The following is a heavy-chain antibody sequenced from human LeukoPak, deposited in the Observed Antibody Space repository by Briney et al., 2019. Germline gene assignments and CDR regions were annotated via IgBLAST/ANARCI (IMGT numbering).Heavy chain of an antibody. V-gene: IGHV4-31*03. CDR1: GGSISSGGYY. CDR3: AREGLGKPFDY. CDR2: IYYSGST. J-gene: IGHJ4*02. D-gene: IGHD3/OR15-3a*01. Sequence: SQTLSLTCPVSGGSISSGGYYWSWIRQHPGKGLEWIGYIYYSGSTYYNPSLKSRVTISVDTSKNQFSLKLSSVTAADTAVYYCAREGLGKPFDYWGQGTLVTVSS.